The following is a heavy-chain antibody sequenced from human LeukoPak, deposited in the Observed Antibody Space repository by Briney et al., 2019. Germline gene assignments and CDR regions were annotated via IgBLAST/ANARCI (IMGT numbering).Heavy chain of an antibody. J-gene: IGHJ3*02. CDR3: ARNGNYLDAFNI. CDR2: IYRGDSDT. D-gene: IGHD1-7*01. Sequence: GESLKISCKASGYTSTTYWIGWVRQMPGRGLEWMGIIYRGDSDTRYSPSLQGQVTISVDKSISTAYLQWSSLKASDTAIYYCARNGNYLDAFNIWGQGTMVTVSS. V-gene: IGHV5-51*01. CDR1: GYTSTTYW.